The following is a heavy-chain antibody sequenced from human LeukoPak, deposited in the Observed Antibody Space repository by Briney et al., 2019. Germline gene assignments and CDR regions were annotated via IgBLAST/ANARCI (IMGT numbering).Heavy chain of an antibody. CDR3: ARDGGFHCSSTSCNWNYMDV. Sequence: RASVKVSCKASGYTFTGYYMHWVRQAPGQGLEWMGWISAYNGNTNCAQKLQGRVTMTTDTSTSTAYMELRSLRSDDTAVYYCARDGGFHCSSTSCNWNYMDVWGKGTTVTVSS. CDR2: ISAYNGNT. D-gene: IGHD2-2*01. J-gene: IGHJ6*03. CDR1: GYTFTGYY. V-gene: IGHV1-18*04.